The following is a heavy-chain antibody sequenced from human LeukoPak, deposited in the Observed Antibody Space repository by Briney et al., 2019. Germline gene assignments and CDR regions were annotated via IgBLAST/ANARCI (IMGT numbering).Heavy chain of an antibody. CDR2: ISSDGLSE. V-gene: IGHV3-30*18. D-gene: IGHD3-22*01. J-gene: IGHJ3*02. CDR3: AKDGPGGRGGSLRYLNYYDSSGYSAFDI. CDR1: GFTFTSFA. Sequence: PGGSLRLSCAASGFTFTSFAMHWVRQAPGKGLEWVATISSDGLSENSADPVKGRFTISRDNSKNTLYLQMNSLRAEDTAVYYCAKDGPGGRGGSLRYLNYYDSSGYSAFDIWGQGTMVTVSS.